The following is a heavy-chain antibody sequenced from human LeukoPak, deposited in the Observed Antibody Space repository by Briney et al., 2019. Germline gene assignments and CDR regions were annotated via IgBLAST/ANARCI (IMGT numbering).Heavy chain of an antibody. D-gene: IGHD1-26*01. J-gene: IGHJ4*02. CDR2: IRSKANSYAT. V-gene: IGHV3-73*01. CDR1: GFTFSGSA. Sequence: PGGSLRLSCAASGFTFSGSAMHWVRQASGKGLEWVGRIRSKANSYATAYAASVKGRFTISRDDSKNTAYLLMNSLKTEDTAVYYCTTTNSGSYYGEGFDYWGQGTLVTVSS. CDR3: TTTNSGSYYGEGFDY.